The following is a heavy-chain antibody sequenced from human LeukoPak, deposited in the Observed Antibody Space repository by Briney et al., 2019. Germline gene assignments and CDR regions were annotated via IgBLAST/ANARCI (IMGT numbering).Heavy chain of an antibody. J-gene: IGHJ6*03. Sequence: GGSLRLSCAASGFTFSSYWMHWVRQAPGRGLVWVSRINSDGSSTSYADSVKGRFTISRDNAKNTLYLQMNSLRAEDTAVYYCAELGITMIGGVWGKGTTVTISS. CDR3: AELGITMIGGV. V-gene: IGHV3-74*01. D-gene: IGHD3-10*02. CDR2: INSDGSST. CDR1: GFTFSSYW.